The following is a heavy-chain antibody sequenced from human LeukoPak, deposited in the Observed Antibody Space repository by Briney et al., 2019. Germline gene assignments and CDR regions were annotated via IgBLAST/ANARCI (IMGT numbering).Heavy chain of an antibody. CDR3: GTLLSNGPFDY. J-gene: IGHJ4*02. V-gene: IGHV1-2*02. CDR2: IYPNSGAT. Sequence: ASVKVSYKASGYTFTGYYMHWVRQAPGQGLEWMVYIYPNSGATKYAQKFQGGVTMTRDTSISTAYMELSGLGSDDTAVYYCGTLLSNGPFDYWGQGSLVTVSS. CDR1: GYTFTGYY.